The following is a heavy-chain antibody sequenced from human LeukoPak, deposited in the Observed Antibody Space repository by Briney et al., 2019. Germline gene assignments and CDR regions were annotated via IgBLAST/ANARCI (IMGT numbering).Heavy chain of an antibody. CDR3: ASRLLWFGELPGPFDY. Sequence: PSETLSLTCTVSGGSISSSSYYWGWIRQPPGKGLEWIGYIYYSGSTYYNPSLKSRVTISVDTSKNQFSLKLSSVTAADTAVYYCASRLLWFGELPGPFDYWGQGTLVTVSS. V-gene: IGHV4-31*03. CDR2: IYYSGST. D-gene: IGHD3-10*01. CDR1: GGSISSSSYY. J-gene: IGHJ4*02.